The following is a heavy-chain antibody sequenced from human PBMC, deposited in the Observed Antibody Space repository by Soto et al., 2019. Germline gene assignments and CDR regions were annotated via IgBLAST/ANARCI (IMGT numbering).Heavy chain of an antibody. Sequence: ASVKVSCKASGYTFTSYAMHWVRQAPGQRLEWMGWINAGNGNTKYSQKFQGRVTITRDTSASTAYMELSSLRSENTAVYYCARDRMCSGGSCYAGFDYWGQGTLVTVSS. CDR1: GYTFTSYA. J-gene: IGHJ4*02. V-gene: IGHV1-3*01. D-gene: IGHD2-15*01. CDR2: INAGNGNT. CDR3: ARDRMCSGGSCYAGFDY.